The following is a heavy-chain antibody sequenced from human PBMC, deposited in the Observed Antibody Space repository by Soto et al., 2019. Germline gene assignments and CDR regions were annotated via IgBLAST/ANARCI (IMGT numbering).Heavy chain of an antibody. CDR1: GGSISGGGYS. J-gene: IGHJ4*02. D-gene: IGHD3-3*01. Sequence: QLQLQESGSGLVKPSQTLSLTCAVSGGSISGGGYSWSWLRQPPGNGLEWLGYLYHSGSTYYNPSRKSLVTTSVHNSKYLFSLTLRSVTAPDTAVYYCARGGGFWSSCTCRADPFDYWGQGTLVTVSS. CDR3: ARGGGFWSSCTCRADPFDY. CDR2: LYHSGST. V-gene: IGHV4-30-2*01.